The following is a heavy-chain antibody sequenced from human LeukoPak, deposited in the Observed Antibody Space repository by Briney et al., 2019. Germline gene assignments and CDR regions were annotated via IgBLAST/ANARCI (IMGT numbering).Heavy chain of an antibody. V-gene: IGHV3-23*01. Sequence: PGGSLRLSCAASAFTFSSHAMSWVRQAPGKGLEWVSAISGSGGSTYYADSVKGRFTISRDNSKNTLYLLMNSLRAEDTPVYYCAKGHSLGGFDYWGQGTLVTVSS. CDR1: AFTFSSHA. CDR3: AKGHSLGGFDY. CDR2: ISGSGGST. J-gene: IGHJ4*02. D-gene: IGHD6-13*01.